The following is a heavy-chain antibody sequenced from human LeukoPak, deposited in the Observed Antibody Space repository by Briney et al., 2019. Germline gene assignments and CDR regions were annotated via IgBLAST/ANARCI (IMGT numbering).Heavy chain of an antibody. J-gene: IGHJ6*02. V-gene: IGHV1-2*02. Sequence: ASVKVSCKASGYTFTGYYIYWVRQAPGQGLEWMGWINPDSGGTTYAQKFQGRVTMTTDTSTSTAYMELRSLRSDDTAVYYCARDLTSPGRYYGMDVWGQGTTVTVSS. CDR2: INPDSGGT. CDR1: GYTFTGYY. CDR3: ARDLTSPGRYYGMDV.